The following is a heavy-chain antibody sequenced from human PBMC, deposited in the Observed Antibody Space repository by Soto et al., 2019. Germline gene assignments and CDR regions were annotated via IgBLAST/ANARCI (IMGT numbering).Heavy chain of an antibody. CDR1: GESFSGYY. D-gene: IGHD1-7*01. J-gene: IGHJ6*02. V-gene: IGHV4-34*02. CDR3: ARYEYGNSLYGVDV. Sequence: QVHLQQRGAGLLKPSETLSLNCVVSGESFSGYYWSWIRQTPGMGLEWIGEVDHRGSTTYNPSLKNRASISIDLSKNLFSLELTSVTAADTALYFCARYEYGNSLYGVDVWGQGTRVTVSS. CDR2: VDHRGST.